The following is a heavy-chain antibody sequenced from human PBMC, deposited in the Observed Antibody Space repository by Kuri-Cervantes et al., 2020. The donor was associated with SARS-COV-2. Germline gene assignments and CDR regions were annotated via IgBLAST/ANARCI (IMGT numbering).Heavy chain of an antibody. CDR2: IYYSGST. Sequence: SETLSLTCTVSGGSISSSSYYWGWIRQPPGKGLEWIGSIYYSGSTYYNSSLKSRVTISVDTSKNQFCLKLSSVTAADTAVYYCARSRGYCSSTSCFYYYGMDVWGQGTTVTVSS. D-gene: IGHD2-2*01. J-gene: IGHJ6*02. CDR1: GGSISSSSYY. CDR3: ARSRGYCSSTSCFYYYGMDV. V-gene: IGHV4-39*01.